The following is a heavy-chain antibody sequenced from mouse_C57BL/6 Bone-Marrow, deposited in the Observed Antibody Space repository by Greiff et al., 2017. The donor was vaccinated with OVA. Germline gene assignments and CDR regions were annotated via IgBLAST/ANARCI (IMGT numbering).Heavy chain of an antibody. D-gene: IGHD1-1*01. CDR2: IYPRSGNT. CDR3: ARGPYIYYYGSSYWYFDV. J-gene: IGHJ1*03. Sequence: VKLVESGAELARPGASVKLSCKASGYTFTSYGISWVKQRTGQGLEWIGEIYPRSGNTYYNEKFKGKATLTADKSSSTAYMELRSLTSEDSAVYFCARGPYIYYYGSSYWYFDVWGTGTTVTVSS. CDR1: GYTFTSYG. V-gene: IGHV1-81*01.